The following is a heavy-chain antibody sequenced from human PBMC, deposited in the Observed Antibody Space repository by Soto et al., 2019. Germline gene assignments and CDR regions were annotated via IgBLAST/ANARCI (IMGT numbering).Heavy chain of an antibody. D-gene: IGHD5-18*01. CDR1: GGSISSYY. Sequence: SETLSLTCTVSGGSISSYYWSWIRQPPGKGLEWIGYIYYSGSTNYNPSLKSRVTISVDTSKNQFSLKLSSVTAADTAVYYCAGAGSRRGYSYGYFLSYYFDYWGQGTLVTVSS. V-gene: IGHV4-59*01. CDR3: AGAGSRRGYSYGYFLSYYFDY. J-gene: IGHJ4*02. CDR2: IYYSGST.